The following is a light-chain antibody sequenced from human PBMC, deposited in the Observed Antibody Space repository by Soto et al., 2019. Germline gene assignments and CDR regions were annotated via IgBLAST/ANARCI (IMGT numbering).Light chain of an antibody. J-gene: IGKJ5*01. CDR1: QLFSSN. CDR3: QQYGRSIT. CDR2: GAS. Sequence: EIVMVQSPXXXXVXPXXXVTLSCRASQLFSSNLAWYQHKPGQAPRLLIYGASSRATGIPDRFSGSGSGTDFTLTINRLEPQDFAVYYCQQYGRSITFGQGTRLEVK. V-gene: IGKV3-20*01.